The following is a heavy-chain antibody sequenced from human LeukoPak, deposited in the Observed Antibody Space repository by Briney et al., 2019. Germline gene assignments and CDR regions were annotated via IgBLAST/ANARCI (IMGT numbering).Heavy chain of an antibody. V-gene: IGHV1-2*02. CDR1: GYTFNGYY. Sequence: ASVKVSCKASGYTFNGYYMHWVRQAPGQGLEWMGWINPNSGGTNYAQKFQGRVTMTRDTSISTAYMELSRLRSDDTAVYYCARATTVTRYYFDYWGQGTLVTVSS. CDR3: ARATTVTRYYFDY. CDR2: INPNSGGT. D-gene: IGHD4-17*01. J-gene: IGHJ4*02.